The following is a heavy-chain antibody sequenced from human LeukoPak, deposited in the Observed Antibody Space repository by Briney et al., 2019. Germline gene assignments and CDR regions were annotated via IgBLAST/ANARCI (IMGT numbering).Heavy chain of an antibody. CDR3: ARAPNDYSNAFDI. V-gene: IGHV4-30-4*01. CDR1: GGSISSGDYY. J-gene: IGHJ3*02. D-gene: IGHD4-11*01. CDR2: IYYSGST. Sequence: SQTLSLTCTVSGGSISSGDYYWSWIRQPPGKGLEWIGYIYYSGSTYYNPSLKSRVTISVDTSKNQFSLKLSSVTAADTAVYYCARAPNDYSNAFDIWGQGTMVTVSS.